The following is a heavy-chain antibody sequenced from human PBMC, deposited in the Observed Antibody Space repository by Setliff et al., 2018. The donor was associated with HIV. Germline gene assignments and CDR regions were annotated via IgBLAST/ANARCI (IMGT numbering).Heavy chain of an antibody. V-gene: IGHV1-18*01. D-gene: IGHD4-17*01. CDR1: GYTFTSYG. CDR3: ARDMTTVTYNWFDP. CDR2: ISAYNGNT. J-gene: IGHJ5*02. Sequence: ASVKVSCKASGYTFTSYGISWVRQAPGQGLEWMGWISAYNGNTNYAQKLQGRVTMTTDTSTSTAYMELRSLRSDDTAVYYCARDMTTVTYNWFDPWGQGTQVTGSS.